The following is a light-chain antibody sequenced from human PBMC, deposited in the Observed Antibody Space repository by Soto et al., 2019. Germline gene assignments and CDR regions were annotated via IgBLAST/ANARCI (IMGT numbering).Light chain of an antibody. CDR2: AAS. Sequence: DIQLTQSPSFLSASVGDRVTITCRASQGISSYLAWYQQKPAKAPKLLIYAASTLQSGVPSRFSGSGSGTEFTLTISSLQPEDFATYYCQQLNSLFTFGPGTKVDIK. J-gene: IGKJ3*01. CDR1: QGISSY. CDR3: QQLNSLFT. V-gene: IGKV1-9*01.